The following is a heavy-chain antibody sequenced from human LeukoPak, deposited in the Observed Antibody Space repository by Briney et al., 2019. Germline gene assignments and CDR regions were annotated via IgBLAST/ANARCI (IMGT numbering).Heavy chain of an antibody. CDR1: GFTFSSYA. CDR2: ISGSGGST. Sequence: PGGSLRLSCAASGFTFSSYAMSWVRQAPGKGLEWVSAISGSGGSTYYADSVKGRFTISRDNSKNTLYLRMNSLRAEDTAVYYCAKSLYTVTYYYYYYYMDVWGKGTTVTVSS. D-gene: IGHD4-11*01. J-gene: IGHJ6*03. CDR3: AKSLYTVTYYYYYYYMDV. V-gene: IGHV3-23*01.